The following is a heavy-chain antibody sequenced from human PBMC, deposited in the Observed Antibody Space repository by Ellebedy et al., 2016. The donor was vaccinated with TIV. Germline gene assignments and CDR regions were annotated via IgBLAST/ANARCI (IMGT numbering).Heavy chain of an antibody. CDR2: ISAYNGNT. J-gene: IGHJ4*02. V-gene: IGHV1-18*01. Sequence: ASVKVSCKAAGYTFTRYDISWVRQAPGQGLEWMGWISAYNGNTDYAQNLQGRVTMTTDTSTRTAYLELRSLRSDDTAVYYCASVGSALQLRRAFDFWGQGTQVTVSS. CDR3: ASVGSALQLRRAFDF. CDR1: GYTFTRYD. D-gene: IGHD5-24*01.